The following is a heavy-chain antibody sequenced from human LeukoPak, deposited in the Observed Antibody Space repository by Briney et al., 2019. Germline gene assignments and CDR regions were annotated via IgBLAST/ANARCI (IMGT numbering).Heavy chain of an antibody. V-gene: IGHV1-69*05. CDR3: ARALYYDFWSGPFDL. CDR1: GYTFTSYG. CDR2: IIPIFGTA. Sequence: SVKVSCKASGYTFTSYGISWVRQAPGQGLEWMGGIIPIFGTANYAQKFQGRVTITTDESTSTAYMELSSLRSEDTAVYYCARALYYDFWSGPFDLWGRGTLVTVSS. J-gene: IGHJ2*01. D-gene: IGHD3-3*01.